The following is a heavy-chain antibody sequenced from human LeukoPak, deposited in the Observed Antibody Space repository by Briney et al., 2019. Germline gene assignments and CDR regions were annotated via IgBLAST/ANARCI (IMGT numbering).Heavy chain of an antibody. V-gene: IGHV3-9*03. Sequence: PGGSLRLSCAAFGFTFDNYAMHWVRQAPGKGLEWVSSISWNSANIGYADSVKGRFTISRDNAKNSLYLQMNSLRPEDMALYYCVKDTSGASQYFQYWGHGTVVTVSS. CDR1: GFTFDNYA. J-gene: IGHJ1*01. CDR3: VKDTSGASQYFQY. CDR2: ISWNSANI. D-gene: IGHD2-15*01.